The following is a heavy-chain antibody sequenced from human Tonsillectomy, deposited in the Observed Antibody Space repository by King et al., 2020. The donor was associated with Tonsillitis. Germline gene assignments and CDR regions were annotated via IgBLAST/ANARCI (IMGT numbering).Heavy chain of an antibody. CDR3: ARDQGGYCTHDICAPFDY. CDR1: GFTFSSYA. J-gene: IGHJ4*02. V-gene: IGHV3-30*04. D-gene: IGHD2-8*01. Sequence: VQLVESGGGVVQPGRSLRLSCAASGFTFSSYALHWVRQAPGKGLEWVAVISYDGSNKYYADSVKGRFTISRDNSKNTLYLQMNSLRPEDTAVYYCARDQGGYCTHDICAPFDYWGQGTLVTVSS. CDR2: ISYDGSNK.